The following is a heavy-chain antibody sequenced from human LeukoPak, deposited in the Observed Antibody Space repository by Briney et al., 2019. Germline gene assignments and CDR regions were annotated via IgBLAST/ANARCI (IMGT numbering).Heavy chain of an antibody. V-gene: IGHV3-7*01. CDR2: IKQDGSVK. CDR1: EFSFSSYW. J-gene: IGHJ4*02. Sequence: SGGSLRLSCVASEFSFSSYWMTWVRQAPGKGLEWVANIKQDGSVKNYVDSVKGHFTISRDNAENSLYLQMNSLRVEDTAVYYCARGPSTTLTTKWGQGTLVTVSS. CDR3: ARGPSTTLTTK. D-gene: IGHD4-11*01.